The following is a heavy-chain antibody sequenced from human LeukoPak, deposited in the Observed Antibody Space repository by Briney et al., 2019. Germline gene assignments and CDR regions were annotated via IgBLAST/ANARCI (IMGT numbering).Heavy chain of an antibody. CDR2: IYYSGST. Sequence: SETLSLTCTVSGGSISSSSYYWGWIRQPPGKGLEWIGSIYYSGSTYYNPSLKSRVTISVDTSKNQFSLKLSSVTAADTAVYYCASTYSGSYYEAFDIWGQGTMVTVSS. V-gene: IGHV4-39*01. CDR3: ASTYSGSYYEAFDI. D-gene: IGHD1-26*01. CDR1: GGSISSSSYY. J-gene: IGHJ3*02.